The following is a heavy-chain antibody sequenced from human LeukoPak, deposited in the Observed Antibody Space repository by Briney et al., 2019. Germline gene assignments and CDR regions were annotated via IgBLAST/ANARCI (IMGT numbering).Heavy chain of an antibody. D-gene: IGHD3/OR15-3a*01. CDR1: GYTFNSYD. J-gene: IGHJ6*03. CDR2: MNPNSGNT. V-gene: IGHV1-8*01. Sequence: ASVKVSCKASGYTFNSYDINWVRQATGQGLEWMGWMNPNSGNTGYAQKFQGRVTMTKNNSTTTVYMELSGLRSEDTAVYYCARALSWTTESYYYMDVWGKGTTVTVSS. CDR3: ARALSWTTESYYYMDV.